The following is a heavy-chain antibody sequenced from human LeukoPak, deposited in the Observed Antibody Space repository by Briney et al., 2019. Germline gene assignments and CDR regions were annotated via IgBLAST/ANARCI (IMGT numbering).Heavy chain of an antibody. CDR3: ARTTVTNDAFDI. D-gene: IGHD4-17*01. J-gene: IGHJ3*02. CDR2: INHSGST. CDR1: GGSISSGDYY. V-gene: IGHV4-39*07. Sequence: SETLSLTCTVSGGSISSGDYYWSWIRQPPGKGLEWIGEINHSGSTNYNPSLKSRVTISVDTSKNQFSLKLSSVTAADTAVYYCARTTVTNDAFDIWGQGTMVTVSS.